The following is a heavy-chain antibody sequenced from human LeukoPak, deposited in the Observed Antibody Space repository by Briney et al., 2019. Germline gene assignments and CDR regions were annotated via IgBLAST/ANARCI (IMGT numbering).Heavy chain of an antibody. CDR3: ARVGGIVGATFDY. J-gene: IGHJ4*02. D-gene: IGHD1-26*01. CDR1: GGSISSYY. Sequence: SETLSLTCTVSGGSISSYYWSWIRQPPGKGLEWIGYIYYSGSTNYNPSLKGRVTISVDTSKNQFSLKLSSVTAADTAVYYCARVGGIVGATFDYWGQGTLVTVSS. CDR2: IYYSGST. V-gene: IGHV4-59*01.